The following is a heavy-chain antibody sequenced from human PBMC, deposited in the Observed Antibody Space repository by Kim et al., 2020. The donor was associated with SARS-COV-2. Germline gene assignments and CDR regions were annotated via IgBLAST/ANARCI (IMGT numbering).Heavy chain of an antibody. V-gene: IGHV3-53*01. CDR3: ARGEVGATAVGGY. CDR1: GFTVSSNY. CDR2: IYSGGST. D-gene: IGHD1-26*01. J-gene: IGHJ4*02. Sequence: GGSLRLSCAASGFTVSSNYMNWVRQAPGKGLEWVSVIYSGGSTYYADSVKGRFTISRDNSKNTLYLQMNSLRADDTAVYYCARGEVGATAVGGYWGQGTLVTVSS.